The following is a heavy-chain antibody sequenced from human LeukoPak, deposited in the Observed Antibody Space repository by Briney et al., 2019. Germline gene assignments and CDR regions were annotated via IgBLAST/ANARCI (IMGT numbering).Heavy chain of an antibody. CDR3: AKALTQKLRGGNIAFDI. V-gene: IGHV3-20*04. J-gene: IGHJ3*02. D-gene: IGHD3-16*01. Sequence: GGSLRLSCAASGFTFDDYGMSWVRQAPGKGLEWVSGINWNGGSTGYADSVKGRFTISRDNAKNSLYLQMNSLRAEDTALYYCAKALTQKLRGGNIAFDIWGQGTMVTVSS. CDR2: INWNGGST. CDR1: GFTFDDYG.